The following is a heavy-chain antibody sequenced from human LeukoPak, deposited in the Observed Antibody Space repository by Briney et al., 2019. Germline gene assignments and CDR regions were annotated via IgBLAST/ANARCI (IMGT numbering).Heavy chain of an antibody. Sequence: GGSLRLSCAASGFPFSDYVMHWVRQAPGKGLEWVSVIRYDGNNKYYADSVNGRFTISRDNSKNTLYLQMNSLESEDTAVYYCAKDRWGAVASFDYWGQGTLVTVSS. CDR2: IRYDGNNK. CDR3: AKDRWGAVASFDY. J-gene: IGHJ4*02. CDR1: GFPFSDYV. V-gene: IGHV3-30*02. D-gene: IGHD6-19*01.